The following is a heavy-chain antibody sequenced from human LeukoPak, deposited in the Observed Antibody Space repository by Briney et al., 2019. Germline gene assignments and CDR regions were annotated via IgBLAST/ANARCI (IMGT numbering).Heavy chain of an antibody. Sequence: ASVKVSCKASGYTFTGYYMHWVRQAPGQGLEWMGWINPNSGGTNYAQKFQGRVTMTRDTSISTAYMELSSLRSEDTAVYYCARGDYGSGSYYSSNFDYWGQGTLVTVSS. D-gene: IGHD3-10*01. J-gene: IGHJ4*02. CDR2: INPNSGGT. CDR1: GYTFTGYY. CDR3: ARGDYGSGSYYSSNFDY. V-gene: IGHV1-2*02.